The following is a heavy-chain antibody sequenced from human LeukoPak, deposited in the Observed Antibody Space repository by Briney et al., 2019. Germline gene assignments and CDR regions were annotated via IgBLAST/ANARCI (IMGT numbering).Heavy chain of an antibody. V-gene: IGHV1-69*02. CDR2: IIPILGIA. CDR1: GYTFNLKY. CDR3: ARGNYGDDPFDY. D-gene: IGHD4-17*01. J-gene: IGHJ4*02. Sequence: SVKVSCKTSGYTFNLKYIHWVRQAPGQGLEWMGRIIPILGIANYAQKFQGRVTITADKSTSTAYMELSSLRSEDTAVYYCARGNYGDDPFDYWGQGTLVTVSS.